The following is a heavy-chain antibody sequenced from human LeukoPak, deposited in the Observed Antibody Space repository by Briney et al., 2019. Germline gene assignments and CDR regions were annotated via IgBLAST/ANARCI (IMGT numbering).Heavy chain of an antibody. V-gene: IGHV3-21*01. CDR1: GFTFSSYS. D-gene: IGHD1-26*01. Sequence: AGTLRLSCAASGFTFSSYSMNWVRQAPGKELVWFSSISSSSSYIYYADSVKGRFTISRDNAKSTLYLQMNSFRAEDTDEYYCAIVRGGSGSSYAADAFDIWGQGTMVTVSS. CDR3: AIVRGGSGSSYAADAFDI. J-gene: IGHJ3*02. CDR2: ISSSSSYI.